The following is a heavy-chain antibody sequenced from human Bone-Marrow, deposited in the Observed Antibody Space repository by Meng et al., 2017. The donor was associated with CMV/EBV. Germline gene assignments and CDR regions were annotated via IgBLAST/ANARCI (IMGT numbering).Heavy chain of an antibody. D-gene: IGHD6-13*01. J-gene: IGHJ6*01. Sequence: SVKVSCKASGGTFSSYAISWVRQAPGQGLEWMGGIIPIFGTANYAQKFQGRVTITTDESTSTAYMELSSLRSEDTAVYYCARGAVRAAGPGEYYYYGMDVWGQGTTVTVSS. CDR3: ARGAVRAAGPGEYYYYGMDV. CDR2: IIPIFGTA. CDR1: GGTFSSYA. V-gene: IGHV1-69*05.